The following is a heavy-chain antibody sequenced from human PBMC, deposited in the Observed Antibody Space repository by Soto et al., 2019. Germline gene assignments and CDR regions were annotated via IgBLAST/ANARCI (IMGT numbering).Heavy chain of an antibody. J-gene: IGHJ4*02. D-gene: IGHD6-19*01. CDR3: ARSVEGHFDY. CDR2: MTSDTKTI. Sequence: EVQLVESGGGLVQPGGSLRLSCAASGFRFNIYSMNWVRQAPGKGLEWAAYMTSDTKTIKYAESVKGRFTISRDNDHYLVYLQMNSLRDEDTAVYYCARSVEGHFDYWGQGTVVTVSA. V-gene: IGHV3-48*02. CDR1: GFRFNIYS.